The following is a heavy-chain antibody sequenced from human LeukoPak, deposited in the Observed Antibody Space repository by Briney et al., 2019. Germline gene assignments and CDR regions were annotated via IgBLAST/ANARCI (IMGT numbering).Heavy chain of an antibody. V-gene: IGHV3-11*06. Sequence: GGSLILSCATPGFTFSDYYMRWIRQAPGKGLERVSYISSSSSYTNYADSVKGRFIISRDNAKNSLYLQMNSLRAEDTAVYYCARSRGYFDWLLSYWGQGTLVTVSS. CDR3: ARSRGYFDWLLSY. CDR2: ISSSSSYT. J-gene: IGHJ4*02. D-gene: IGHD3-9*01. CDR1: GFTFSDYY.